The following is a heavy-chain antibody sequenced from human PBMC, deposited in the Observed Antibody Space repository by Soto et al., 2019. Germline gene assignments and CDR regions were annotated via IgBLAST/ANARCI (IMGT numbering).Heavy chain of an antibody. CDR3: ARDGWFSALRIPFGMDV. J-gene: IGHJ6*02. D-gene: IGHD3-3*01. Sequence: SETLSLTCAVYGGSFSGYYWSWIRQPPGKGLEWIGEINQSGSTNYNPSLKSRVTISVDTSTSTVYMDLSSLTSEDTAVYYCARDGWFSALRIPFGMDVWGQGTTVTVSS. CDR2: INQSGST. V-gene: IGHV4-34*01. CDR1: GGSFSGYY.